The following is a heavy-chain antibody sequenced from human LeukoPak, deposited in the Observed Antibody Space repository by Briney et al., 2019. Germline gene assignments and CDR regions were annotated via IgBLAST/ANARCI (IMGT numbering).Heavy chain of an antibody. Sequence: ASAKVSCKASGYTFTGYYMHWVRQAPGQGLEWMGWINPNSGGTNYAQKFQGWVTMTRDTSISTAYMELSRLRSDDTAVYYCARDKGSRCFDYWGQGTLVTVSS. CDR3: ARDKGSRCFDY. CDR1: GYTFTGYY. CDR2: INPNSGGT. J-gene: IGHJ4*02. D-gene: IGHD6-13*01. V-gene: IGHV1-2*04.